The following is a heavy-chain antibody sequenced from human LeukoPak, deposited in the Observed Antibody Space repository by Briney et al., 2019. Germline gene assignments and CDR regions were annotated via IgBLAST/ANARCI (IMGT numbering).Heavy chain of an antibody. CDR1: GFTFSSYS. CDR2: ISSSSSYI. V-gene: IGHV3-21*01. D-gene: IGHD2-8*01. Sequence: GGSLRLSCAASGFTFSSYSMNWVRQAPGKGLEWVSSISSSSSYIYYADSVKGRFTISRDNSKNTLYLQMNSLRAEDTAVYYCARGNMVYATLDYWGQGTLVTVSS. CDR3: ARGNMVYATLDY. J-gene: IGHJ4*02.